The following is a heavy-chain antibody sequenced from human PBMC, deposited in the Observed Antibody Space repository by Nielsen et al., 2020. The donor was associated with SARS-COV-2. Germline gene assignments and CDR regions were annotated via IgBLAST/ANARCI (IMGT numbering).Heavy chain of an antibody. CDR1: GFTFSHYA. CDR3: ARDSWDSLRYFVH. V-gene: IGHV3-30*04. D-gene: IGHD3-16*02. J-gene: IGHJ5*02. Sequence: GESLKISCAASGFTFSHYALHWVLQAPGKGLEWVAIISYDGNNKYYADSVQGRFTISRDDSKNTLYLQMNSLRVEDTAVYYCARDSWDSLRYFVHWGQGAPVTVSS. CDR2: ISYDGNNK.